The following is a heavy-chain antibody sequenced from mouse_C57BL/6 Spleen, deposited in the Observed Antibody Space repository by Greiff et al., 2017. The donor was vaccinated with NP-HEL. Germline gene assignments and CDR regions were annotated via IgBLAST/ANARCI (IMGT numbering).Heavy chain of an antibody. CDR3: ARTPISYFDY. V-gene: IGHV1-82*01. J-gene: IGHJ2*01. CDR1: GYAFSSSW. D-gene: IGHD6-5*01. CDR2: IYPGDGDT. Sequence: QVQLQQSGPELVKPGASVKISCKASGYAFSSSWMNWVKQRPGKGLEWIGRIYPGDGDTNYNGKFKGKATLTADKSSSTAYMQLSSLTSEDSAVYFCARTPISYFDYWGQGTTLTVSS.